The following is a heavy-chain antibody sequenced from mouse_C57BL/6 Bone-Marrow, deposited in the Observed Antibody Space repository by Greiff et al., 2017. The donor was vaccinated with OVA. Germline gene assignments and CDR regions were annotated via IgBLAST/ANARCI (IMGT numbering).Heavy chain of an antibody. CDR3: ARRYYYGSSFDY. Sequence: EVMLVESGGDLVKPGGSLKLSCAASGFTFSSYGMSWVRQTLDKRLEWVATISSGGSYTYYPASVKGRFTISRDNAKNTLYLQMSSLKSEDTAMYYCARRYYYGSSFDYWGQGTTLTVSS. D-gene: IGHD1-1*01. V-gene: IGHV5-6*02. J-gene: IGHJ2*01. CDR1: GFTFSSYG. CDR2: ISSGGSYT.